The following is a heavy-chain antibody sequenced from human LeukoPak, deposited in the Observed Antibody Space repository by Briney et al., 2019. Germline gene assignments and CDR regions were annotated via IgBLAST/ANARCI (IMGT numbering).Heavy chain of an antibody. CDR3: ARSCGDFGDYGVGLGCHNWFDP. Sequence: SETLSLTCTVSGDSINSGGYYWSWIRQPPGKGLEWIGYIYYTGSAYYNPSLRSRVAISVDTSRNQFSLNLNSMTAADTAVYYCARSCGDFGDYGVGLGCHNWFDPWGQGTLVTVSS. CDR2: IYYTGSA. V-gene: IGHV4-30-4*01. CDR1: GDSINSGGYY. J-gene: IGHJ5*02. D-gene: IGHD4-17*01.